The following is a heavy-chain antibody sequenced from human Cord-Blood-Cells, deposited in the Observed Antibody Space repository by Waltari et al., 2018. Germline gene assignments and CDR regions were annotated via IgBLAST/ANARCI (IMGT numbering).Heavy chain of an antibody. V-gene: IGHV4-39*01. D-gene: IGHD5-18*01. J-gene: IGHJ4*02. CDR2: IYYSGST. Sequence: QLQLQESGPGLVKPSETLSLTCTVSGGSISSSSYYWGWIRQPPGKGLEWIGSIYYSGSTYYTPSLKSRVTISVDTSKNQFSLKLSSVTAADTAVYYCARAGYSYGYFDYWGQGTLVTVSS. CDR1: GGSISSSSYY. CDR3: ARAGYSYGYFDY.